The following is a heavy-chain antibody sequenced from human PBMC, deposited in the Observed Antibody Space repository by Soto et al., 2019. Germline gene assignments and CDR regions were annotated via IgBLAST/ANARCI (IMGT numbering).Heavy chain of an antibody. Sequence: GASVKVSCKASGYTFTSYAMHWVRQAPGQRLEWMGWINAGNGNTKYSQKFQGRVTITRDTSASTAYMEQSSLRSEDTAVYYCEGSVVVVTTLDSWGPGNLVTVSS. V-gene: IGHV1-3*01. CDR3: EGSVVVVTTLDS. J-gene: IGHJ4*02. D-gene: IGHD2-21*02. CDR2: INAGNGNT. CDR1: GYTFTSYA.